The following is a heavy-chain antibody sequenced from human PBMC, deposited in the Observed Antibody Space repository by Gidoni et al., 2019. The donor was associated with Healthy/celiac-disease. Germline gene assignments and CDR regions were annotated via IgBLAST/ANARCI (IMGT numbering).Heavy chain of an antibody. CDR3: ASWIITMVRGVIY. V-gene: IGHV3-21*01. CDR1: GFTFSSYS. CDR2: ISSSSSYI. J-gene: IGHJ4*02. Sequence: EVQPVESGGGLAKPGGSRRLSCEAAGFTFSSYSMNWVRPAPGKGLECVSSISSSSSYIYYADSVKGRFTISRDNAKNSLYLQMNSLRAEDTAVYYCASWIITMVRGVIYWGQGTLVTVSS. D-gene: IGHD3-10*01.